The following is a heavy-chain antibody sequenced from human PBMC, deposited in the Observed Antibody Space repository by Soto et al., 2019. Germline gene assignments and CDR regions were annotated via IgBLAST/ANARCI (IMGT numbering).Heavy chain of an antibody. J-gene: IGHJ3*01. Sequence: EVQLVDSGGGLVQPWGPLRLSCAASEFTFRRYWMHWVRQSPGKGLVWASRISGDGSSTNFAHSVKGRFTISRDNAKNTVYVQIDSLRAEDRAVYYCARSLPGTYGAFDLWGEGTMVTVSS. CDR1: EFTFRRYW. V-gene: IGHV3-74*01. D-gene: IGHD1-7*01. CDR2: ISGDGSST. CDR3: ARSLPGTYGAFDL.